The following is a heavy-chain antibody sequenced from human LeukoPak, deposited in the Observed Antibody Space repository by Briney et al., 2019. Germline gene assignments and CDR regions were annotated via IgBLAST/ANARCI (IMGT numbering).Heavy chain of an antibody. CDR3: ARDSGYYSSIAARQRVGYYYYMDV. D-gene: IGHD6-6*01. CDR1: GGSISSYY. V-gene: IGHV4-4*07. J-gene: IGHJ6*03. CDR2: IYTSGST. Sequence: PSETLSLTCTVSGGSISSYYWSWIRQPAGKGLEWIGRIYTSGSTDYNPSLKSRVTMSVDTSKNQFSLKLSSVTAADTAVYYCARDSGYYSSIAARQRVGYYYYMDVWGKGTTVTVSS.